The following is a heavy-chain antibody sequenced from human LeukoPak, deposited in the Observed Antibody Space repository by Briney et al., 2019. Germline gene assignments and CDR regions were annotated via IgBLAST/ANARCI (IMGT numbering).Heavy chain of an antibody. D-gene: IGHD1-26*01. CDR2: IIPMFGSA. CDR3: ANSNGVGY. J-gene: IGHJ4*02. V-gene: IGHV1-69*01. CDR1: GGTFSSYA. Sequence: SVTVSCKASGGTFSSYAISWVRQAPGQGLEWMGGIIPMFGSAKYIQKFQGRVTITADESTGTVYMEVSSLRSEDTAVYYCANSNGVGYWGQGTLVIVSS.